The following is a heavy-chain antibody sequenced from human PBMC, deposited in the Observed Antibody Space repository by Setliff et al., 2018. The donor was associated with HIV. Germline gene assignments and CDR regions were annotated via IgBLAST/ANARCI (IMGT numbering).Heavy chain of an antibody. Sequence: SETLSLTCTVSSASINSGSNYWNWIRQPAGKGLEWIGRIYSTGSTNYNPSLKSRVTISVDTSKNQFSLKLSSVTAADTAVYYCASGPYCSNGVCRDWVWFFDDWGQGKVVTVS. CDR1: SASINSGSNY. V-gene: IGHV4-61*02. CDR2: IYSTGST. J-gene: IGHJ4*02. D-gene: IGHD2-8*01. CDR3: ASGPYCSNGVCRDWVWFFDD.